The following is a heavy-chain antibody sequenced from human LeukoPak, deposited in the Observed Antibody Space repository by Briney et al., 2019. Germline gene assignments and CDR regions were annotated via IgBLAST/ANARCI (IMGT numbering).Heavy chain of an antibody. CDR2: IYYTGST. CDR1: GVSISSSPYY. D-gene: IGHD3-22*01. Sequence: SETLSLTCTVSGVSISSSPYYWGWIRQAPGKGLEWVGSIYYTGSTYYNPSLKSRVSISVDTSKNQFSLKLSSVTAADTAVYYCARGPHSITMIVVGDAFDIWGQGTMVTVSS. CDR3: ARGPHSITMIVVGDAFDI. V-gene: IGHV4-39*07. J-gene: IGHJ3*02.